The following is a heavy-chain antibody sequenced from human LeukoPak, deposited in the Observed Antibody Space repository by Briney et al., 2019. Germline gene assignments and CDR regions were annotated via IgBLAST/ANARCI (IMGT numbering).Heavy chain of an antibody. Sequence: PGGSLRLSCAASGFTFSSYAMSWVRQAPGKGLEWVSAISGSGGSTYYADSVKGRFTISRDNSKNTLYLQMNSLRPEDTAVYYCASGYTSSWFYGFDYWGQGTLVTVSS. CDR3: ASGYTSSWFYGFDY. CDR1: GFTFSSYA. D-gene: IGHD6-13*01. CDR2: ISGSGGST. V-gene: IGHV3-23*01. J-gene: IGHJ4*02.